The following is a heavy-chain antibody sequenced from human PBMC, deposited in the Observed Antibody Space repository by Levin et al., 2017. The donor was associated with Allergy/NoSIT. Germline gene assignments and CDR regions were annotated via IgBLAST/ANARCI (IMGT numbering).Heavy chain of an antibody. CDR1: GFTFSDYY. J-gene: IGHJ3*02. Sequence: GGSLRLSCVVSGFTFSDYYMNWIRQAPGKGLEWVSYISPTTSYTNYADSVRGRFTMSRDNARNSVFLQMNSLRADDTAVYYCARGGGSGSPEAYDIWGQGTMVTVSS. CDR3: ARGGGSGSPEAYDI. D-gene: IGHD3-10*01. V-gene: IGHV3-11*03. CDR2: ISPTTSYT.